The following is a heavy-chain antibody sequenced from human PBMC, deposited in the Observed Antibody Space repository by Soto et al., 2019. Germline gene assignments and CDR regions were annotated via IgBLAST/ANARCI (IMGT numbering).Heavy chain of an antibody. V-gene: IGHV1-18*01. CDR1: GYTFTSYG. CDR3: ARDLAVGLVDY. CDR2: ISAYNGNT. Sequence: QVQLVQSGAEVKKPGASVKVSCKASGYTFTSYGISWVRQAPGQGLEWMGWISAYNGNTKYAQKLQGRVTMTTDTSTSTDYRELRSLRSDDTAVSYCARDLAVGLVDYWGQGTLVTVSS. D-gene: IGHD6-19*01. J-gene: IGHJ4*02.